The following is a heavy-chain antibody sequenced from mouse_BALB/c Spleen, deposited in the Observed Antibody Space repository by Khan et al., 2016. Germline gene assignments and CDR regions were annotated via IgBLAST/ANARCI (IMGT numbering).Heavy chain of an antibody. V-gene: IGHV9-1*02. CDR1: GYNFKNYG. Sequence: QIQLVQSGPELKKPGETVKISCKASGYNFKNYGMNWVKQAPGKGLKWMGWIKTYTGESTYADDFKGRFAFSLEASASTAYLQINNLKNEDMATYFCAERRLLGLYYAMDYWGQGTSVTVSS. CDR3: AERRLLGLYYAMDY. CDR2: IKTYTGES. D-gene: IGHD3-2*02. J-gene: IGHJ4*01.